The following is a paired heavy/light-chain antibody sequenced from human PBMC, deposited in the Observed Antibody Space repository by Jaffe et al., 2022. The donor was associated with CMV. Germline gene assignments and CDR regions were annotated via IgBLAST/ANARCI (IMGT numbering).Light chain of an antibody. V-gene: IGKV1-39*01. CDR1: QSISSY. CDR2: GAS. J-gene: IGKJ5*01. CDR3: QQSYNTPIT. Sequence: DIQMTQSPSSLSASVGDRVSITCRASQSISSYLNWYQQKPGKAPKLLIYGASSLQSGVPSRFSGSGSETHFTLTISNLQPEDFANYYCQQSYNTPITFGQGTRLEIK.
Heavy chain of an antibody. CDR3: VKDRRLSLSSPDTFDY. D-gene: IGHD5-18*01. Sequence: EVQLLESGGGLVQPGGSLRLSCAASGFIFSTYVITWVRQAPGKGLEWVSSISGSGTSTLYADSVKGRFTISRDISKNTLYLQMNSLRAEDTAVYYCVKDRRLSLSSPDTFDYWGQGTLVTVSS. V-gene: IGHV3-23*01. J-gene: IGHJ4*02. CDR2: ISGSGTST. CDR1: GFIFSTYV.